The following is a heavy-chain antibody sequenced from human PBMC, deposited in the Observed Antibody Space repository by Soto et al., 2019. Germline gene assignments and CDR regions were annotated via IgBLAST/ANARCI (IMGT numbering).Heavy chain of an antibody. Sequence: GGSLRLSCAASGFTFSSYAMSWVRQAPGKGLEWVSAISGSGGSTYYADSVKGRFTISRDNSKNTLYLQMNSLRAEDTAVYYCAKSPIKLDFGVGILNEYDFDYWGKGTLVTVSS. V-gene: IGHV3-23*01. CDR2: ISGSGGST. CDR3: AKSPIKLDFGVGILNEYDFDY. J-gene: IGHJ4*02. CDR1: GFTFSSYA. D-gene: IGHD3-3*01.